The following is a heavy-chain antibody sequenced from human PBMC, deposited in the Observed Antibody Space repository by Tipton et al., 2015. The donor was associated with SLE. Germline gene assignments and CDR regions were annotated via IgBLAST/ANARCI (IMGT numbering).Heavy chain of an antibody. V-gene: IGHV4-39*07. D-gene: IGHD5-24*01. CDR1: GGSISSSSYY. Sequence: TLSLTCNVSGGSISSSSYYWGWIRQPPGKGLEWIGSIYYSGSTNYNPSLKSRVTISVDTSKNQFSLKLSSVTAADTAVYYCARVDDGYNYDYWGQGTLVTVSS. CDR3: ARVDDGYNYDY. CDR2: IYYSGST. J-gene: IGHJ4*02.